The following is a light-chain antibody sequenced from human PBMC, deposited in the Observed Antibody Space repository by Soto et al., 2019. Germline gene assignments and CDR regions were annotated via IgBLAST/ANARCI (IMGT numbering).Light chain of an antibody. Sequence: DIQMTQSPSSLSASVGDGVMITCRASQTISTYLNWYQQKPGTAPKLLIYDASTLQSGVPSRFRGSGSGTDFTLTISNLQPEDLATFYCQQSFSRPMYTFGQGTKVDIK. CDR2: DAS. CDR3: QQSFSRPMYT. CDR1: QTISTY. J-gene: IGKJ2*01. V-gene: IGKV1-39*01.